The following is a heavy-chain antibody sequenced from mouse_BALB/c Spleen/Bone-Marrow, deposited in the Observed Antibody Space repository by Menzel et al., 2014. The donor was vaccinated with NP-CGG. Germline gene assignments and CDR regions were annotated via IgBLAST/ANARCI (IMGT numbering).Heavy chain of an antibody. CDR2: INPDSNTI. D-gene: IGHD2-3*01. Sequence: ESGGGLVQPGGSLKLSCAASGFDFSRYWMSWVRQAPGKGLEWIGEINPDSNTINYTPSLKDKFIISRDNAKNXLYLQMSKVRSEDTALYYCSRLGYYGGFTYWGQGTLVTVSA. CDR1: GFDFSRYW. CDR3: SRLGYYGGFTY. V-gene: IGHV4-1*02. J-gene: IGHJ3*01.